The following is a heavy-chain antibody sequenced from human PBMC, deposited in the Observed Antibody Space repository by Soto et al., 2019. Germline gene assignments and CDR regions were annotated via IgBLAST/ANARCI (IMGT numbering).Heavy chain of an antibody. V-gene: IGHV4-34*01. J-gene: IGHJ4*02. Sequence: SETLSLTCAVSGGSFSGCIWTWIRQTPGQGLQWIGQINHSGSSIYNPSLKNRVTISTMSNNKFSLELSSVTAADTAVYYCTRGLFSGSSYSGSWYYFDSWGQGTMVTVS. CDR3: TRGLFSGSSYSGSWYYFDS. CDR2: INHSGSS. CDR1: GGSFSGCI. D-gene: IGHD1-26*01.